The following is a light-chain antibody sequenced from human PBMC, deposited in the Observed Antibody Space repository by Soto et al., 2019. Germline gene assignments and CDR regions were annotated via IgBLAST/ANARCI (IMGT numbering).Light chain of an antibody. V-gene: IGKV1-5*01. CDR3: QQYDNLPTIT. CDR1: QSLSSW. J-gene: IGKJ5*01. Sequence: PRIQSTYTMSASLGDRGTIACRASQSLSSWLAWYQQKQGTAPKLLIYDASSLESGVPSRCSGSGSGTEVTITISSLQPEDFSTYSCQQYDNLPTITFGQGTRLEIK. CDR2: DAS.